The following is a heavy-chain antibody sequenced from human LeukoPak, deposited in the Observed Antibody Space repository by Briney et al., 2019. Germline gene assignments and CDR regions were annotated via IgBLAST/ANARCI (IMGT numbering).Heavy chain of an antibody. Sequence: GGSLRLSCAASGFIFSSHGMNWVRQAPGKGLEWVSGISPSGDITYYADSVKGRFTISRDNSKNTVYLQMDSLRVEDTAVYYCARDLRDGYNLLDSWGQGTLVTVSS. D-gene: IGHD5-24*01. V-gene: IGHV3-23*01. CDR3: ARDLRDGYNLLDS. J-gene: IGHJ4*02. CDR2: ISPSGDIT. CDR1: GFIFSSHG.